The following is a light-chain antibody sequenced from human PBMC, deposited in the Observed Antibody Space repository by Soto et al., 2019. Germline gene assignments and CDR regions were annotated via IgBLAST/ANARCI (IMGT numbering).Light chain of an antibody. J-gene: IGLJ1*01. Sequence: QSALTQPASVSGSPGQSITIACTGTSSDVGSYNRFSWYQQPPGTAPKLMIYEVSNRPSGVSIRFSGSKSGNTASLTISGLQAEDEADYFCNSYTTSSSYVFGTGTKPPS. V-gene: IGLV2-14*01. CDR3: NSYTTSSSYV. CDR2: EVS. CDR1: SSDVGSYNR.